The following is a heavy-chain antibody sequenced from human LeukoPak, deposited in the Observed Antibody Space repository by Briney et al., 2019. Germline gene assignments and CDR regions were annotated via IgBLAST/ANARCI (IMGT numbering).Heavy chain of an antibody. V-gene: IGHV4-30-4*01. CDR3: ARPYYYDSRIDP. J-gene: IGHJ5*02. Sequence: SETLSLTCTVSGGSISSGDYYWSWIRQPPGKGLEWIAYMYYSGSTYYNPSLKSRVTMSADTSKNQRSLKLSSVTAADTAVYYCARPYYYDSRIDPWGQGILVTVSS. CDR2: MYYSGST. CDR1: GGSISSGDYY. D-gene: IGHD3-22*01.